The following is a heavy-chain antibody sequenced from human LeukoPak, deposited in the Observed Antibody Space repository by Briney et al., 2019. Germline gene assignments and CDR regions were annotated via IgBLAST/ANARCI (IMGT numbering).Heavy chain of an antibody. J-gene: IGHJ4*02. D-gene: IGHD1-26*01. V-gene: IGHV3-7*01. CDR3: ARDKIVGPTTLDY. Sequence: GGSLRLSCAASGFTFSGYWMSWVRQTPEKGLEWVANIKQDGYEKYYVDSVKGRFTISRDNAKNSLYLQMNSLRADDTAIYYCARDKIVGPTTLDYWGQGTLVTVSS. CDR2: IKQDGYEK. CDR1: GFTFSGYW.